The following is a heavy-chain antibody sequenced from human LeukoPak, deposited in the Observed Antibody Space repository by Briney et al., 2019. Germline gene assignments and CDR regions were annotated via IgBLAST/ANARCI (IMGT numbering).Heavy chain of an antibody. CDR3: ARVEGDYGPNSGTNPYYYGMDV. CDR2: TYYRSKWYN. Sequence: SQTLSLTCAISGDSVSSNSAAWNWIRQSPSRGLEWLGRTYYRSKWYNDYAVSVKSRITINPDTSKNQFSLQLNSVTPEDTAVYYCARVEGDYGPNSGTNPYYYGMDVWGQGTTVTVSS. CDR1: GDSVSSNSAA. J-gene: IGHJ6*02. V-gene: IGHV6-1*01. D-gene: IGHD3-16*01.